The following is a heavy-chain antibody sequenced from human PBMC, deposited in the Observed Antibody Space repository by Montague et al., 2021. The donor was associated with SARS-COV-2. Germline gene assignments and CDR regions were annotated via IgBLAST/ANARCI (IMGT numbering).Heavy chain of an antibody. D-gene: IGHD2-21*02. V-gene: IGHV4-59*01. Sequence: SETLSLTCTVSGGSISSYYWSWIRQPPGKGLQWNGYIYNNGSTNCNTSLKSRVTLSIDTSKNQFSLKLTSVTAADTAVYYCARGGGDSADYYYYAMDVWGQGTTVTVSS. CDR2: IYNNGST. CDR3: ARGGGDSADYYYYAMDV. CDR1: GGSISSYY. J-gene: IGHJ6*02.